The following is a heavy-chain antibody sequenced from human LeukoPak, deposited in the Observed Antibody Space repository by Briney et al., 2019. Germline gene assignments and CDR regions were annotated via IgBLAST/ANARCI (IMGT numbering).Heavy chain of an antibody. V-gene: IGHV1-69*06. CDR3: ARAGGLQGGYYYYYGMDV. Sequence: GASVKVSCKASGGTLSSYAISWVRQAPGQGLEWMGGIIPIFGTANYAQKFQGRVTITADKSTSTAYMELSSLRSEDTAVYYCARAGGLQGGYYYYYGMDVWGKGTTVTVSS. CDR1: GGTLSSYA. D-gene: IGHD2-21*01. J-gene: IGHJ6*04. CDR2: IIPIFGTA.